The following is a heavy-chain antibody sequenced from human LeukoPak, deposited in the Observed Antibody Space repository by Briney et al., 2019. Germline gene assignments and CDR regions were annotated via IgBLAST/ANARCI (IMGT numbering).Heavy chain of an antibody. V-gene: IGHV4-39*01. Sequence: PSETLSLTCTVSGGSISSSSYYWGWIRQPPGKGLEWIGSIYYSGSTYYNPSLKSRVTISVDTSKNQFSLKLSSVTAADTAVYYCASSAVQWLPFDIWGQGTMVTASS. J-gene: IGHJ3*02. D-gene: IGHD6-19*01. CDR2: IYYSGST. CDR1: GGSISSSSYY. CDR3: ASSAVQWLPFDI.